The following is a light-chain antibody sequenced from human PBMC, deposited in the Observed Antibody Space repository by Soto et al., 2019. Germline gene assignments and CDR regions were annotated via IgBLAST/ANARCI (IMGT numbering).Light chain of an antibody. CDR1: QSVSSSY. Sequence: EIVLAQSPGTLSLSPGERATLSCRASQSVSSSYLAWYQQKPGQAPRLLSYGASTRATGIPARFSGSGSGTEFTLSISSLQSEDSAVYYCQQYNNWPPITFGQGTRLEIK. CDR3: QQYNNWPPIT. V-gene: IGKV3D-15*01. CDR2: GAS. J-gene: IGKJ5*01.